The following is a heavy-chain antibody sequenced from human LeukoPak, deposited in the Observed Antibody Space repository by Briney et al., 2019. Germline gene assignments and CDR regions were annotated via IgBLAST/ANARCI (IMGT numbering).Heavy chain of an antibody. CDR1: GYTFTGYY. J-gene: IGHJ3*02. Sequence: ASVKVSCKASGYTFTGYYMHWVRQAPGQGLEWMGWINPNSGGTNYAQKFQGRVTITRDTSISTAYMELSRLRSDDTAVYYCAREEAVAGTSDAFDIWGQGTMVTVSS. D-gene: IGHD6-19*01. V-gene: IGHV1-2*02. CDR2: INPNSGGT. CDR3: AREEAVAGTSDAFDI.